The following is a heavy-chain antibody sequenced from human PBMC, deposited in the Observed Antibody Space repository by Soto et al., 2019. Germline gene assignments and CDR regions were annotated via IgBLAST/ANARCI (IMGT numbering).Heavy chain of an antibody. V-gene: IGHV3-66*01. CDR2: IRSGGTT. CDR3: ARDFFFSGGGRLPGVRSVLGILANPSSDL. Sequence: QGKDLEWVSLIRSGGTTYYTDSVKGIVTVSRDTSENTVHLQMDSLRAEDTAVYYCARDFFFSGGGRLPGVRSVLGILANPSSDL. D-gene: IGHD3-10*01. J-gene: IGHJ2*01.